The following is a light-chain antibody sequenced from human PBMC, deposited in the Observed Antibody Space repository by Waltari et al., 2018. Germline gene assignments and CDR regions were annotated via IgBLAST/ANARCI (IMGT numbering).Light chain of an antibody. Sequence: EIVMTQSPATLSVSPGERATLSCRASQSVSSNLAWYQQKPGQAPRLLIYGASTRATGIPARFSGSGSGTEFTLIISSLQSEDFAVYYCQQYNNWPFFTFGPGTKVDIK. CDR1: QSVSSN. CDR3: QQYNNWPFFT. CDR2: GAS. V-gene: IGKV3-15*01. J-gene: IGKJ3*01.